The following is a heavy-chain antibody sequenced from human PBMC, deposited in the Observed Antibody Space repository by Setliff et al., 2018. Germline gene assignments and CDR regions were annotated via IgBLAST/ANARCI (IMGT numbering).Heavy chain of an antibody. Sequence: GGSLRLSCTGSGFNFRDYGIHWVRQAPGKGLEWLAVTSYDGKNNYYGDSVKGRFTISRDNSQNTVYLQMNALSGDDTALYFCARAQNIFAGNLDSWGQGTLVTVSS. CDR2: TSYDGKNN. CDR3: ARAQNIFAGNLDS. J-gene: IGHJ4*02. V-gene: IGHV3-33*05. CDR1: GFNFRDYG.